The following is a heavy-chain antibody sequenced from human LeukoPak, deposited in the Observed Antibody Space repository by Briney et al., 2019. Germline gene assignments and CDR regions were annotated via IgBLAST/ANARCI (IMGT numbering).Heavy chain of an antibody. CDR2: IRYDGSNK. V-gene: IGHV3-30*02. CDR3: AKDTTVTGAFDI. J-gene: IGHJ3*02. CDR1: GFTFSSYG. Sequence: GGSLRLSCAASGFTFSSYGTHWVRQAPGKGLEWVAFIRYDGSNKYYADSVKGRFTISRDNSKNTLYLQMNSLRAEDTAVYYCAKDTTVTGAFDIWGQGTMVTVSS. D-gene: IGHD4-17*01.